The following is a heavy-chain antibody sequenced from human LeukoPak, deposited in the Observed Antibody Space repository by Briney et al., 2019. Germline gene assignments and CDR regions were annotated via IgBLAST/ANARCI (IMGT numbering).Heavy chain of an antibody. CDR3: AREFITMIGVVPTYYGMDV. CDR1: GYTFTSYG. CDR2: ISAYNGNT. J-gene: IGHJ6*02. V-gene: IGHV1-18*01. D-gene: IGHD3-22*01. Sequence: ASVKVSCKASGYTFTSYGISWVRQAPGQGLEWMGWISAYNGNTNYAQKLQGRVTMTTDTSTSTAYMELRSLRSDDTAVYYCAREFITMIGVVPTYYGMDVWGQGTTVTVSS.